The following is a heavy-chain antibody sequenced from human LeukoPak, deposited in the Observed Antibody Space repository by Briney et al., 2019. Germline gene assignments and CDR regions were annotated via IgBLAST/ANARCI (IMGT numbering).Heavy chain of an antibody. Sequence: GGSLRLSCAASGFTFRTYGMHWVRQAPGKGLEWISYISSSSSTIYYGDSVKGRFTISRDNSKNTLYLQMNSLRAEDTAVYYCARRAGGYSHPYDYWGQGTLVTVSS. CDR2: ISSSSSTI. D-gene: IGHD4-23*01. J-gene: IGHJ4*02. CDR1: GFTFRTYG. CDR3: ARRAGGYSHPYDY. V-gene: IGHV3-48*01.